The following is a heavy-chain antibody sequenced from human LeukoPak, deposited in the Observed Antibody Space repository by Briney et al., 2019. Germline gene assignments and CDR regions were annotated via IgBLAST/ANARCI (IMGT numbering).Heavy chain of an antibody. J-gene: IGHJ5*02. CDR3: ARVMIRGIVVVPAARLNWFDP. Sequence: SETLSLTCAVYGGSFSGYYWSWIRQPPGKGLEWIGEINHSGSTNYNPSLKSRVTISVDTSKNQFSLKLSSVTAADAAVYYCARVMIRGIVVVPAARLNWFDPWGQGTLVTVSS. D-gene: IGHD2-2*01. CDR1: GGSFSGYY. V-gene: IGHV4-34*01. CDR2: INHSGST.